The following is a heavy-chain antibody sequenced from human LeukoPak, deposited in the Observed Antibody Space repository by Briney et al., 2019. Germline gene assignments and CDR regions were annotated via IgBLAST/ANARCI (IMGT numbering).Heavy chain of an antibody. CDR2: ISSSSSYI. V-gene: IGHV3-21*01. CDR3: ARVRRKIWQYYYYYYGMDV. D-gene: IGHD1-14*01. Sequence: PGGSLRLSCAASGFTFSSYSMNWDRQAPGKGLEWVSSISSSSSYIYYADSVKGRFTISRDNAKNSLYLQMNSLRAEDTAVYYCARVRRKIWQYYYYYYGMDVWGQGATVTVSS. CDR1: GFTFSSYS. J-gene: IGHJ6*02.